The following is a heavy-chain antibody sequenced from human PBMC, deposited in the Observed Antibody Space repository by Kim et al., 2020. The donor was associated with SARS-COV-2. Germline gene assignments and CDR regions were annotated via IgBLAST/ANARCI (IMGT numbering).Heavy chain of an antibody. V-gene: IGHV3-48*02. CDR3: VRDWEWSFDS. CDR2: TTRNSEDT. Sequence: GGSLRLSCAASGFIFSNDPMNWVRQAPGKGLEWVSTTTRNSEDTSYADSVKGRFTVSRDNAKNSLYLQMISLRDEDTAVYYCVRDWEWSFDSWGQGTLVSFSS. D-gene: IGHD3-3*01. CDR1: GFIFSNDP. J-gene: IGHJ4*02.